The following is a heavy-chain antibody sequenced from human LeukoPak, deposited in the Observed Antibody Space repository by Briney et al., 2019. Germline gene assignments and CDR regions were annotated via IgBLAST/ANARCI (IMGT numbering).Heavy chain of an antibody. D-gene: IGHD3-10*01. Sequence: GGSLRLSCATSVITFSSYGMSWVRQAPGKGLEWVSAISGIGGSTYYADSVKGRFTISRDNAKNSLYLQMNSLRAEDTALYYCARDDYGSGSWNDYWGQGTLVTVSS. V-gene: IGHV3-23*01. CDR3: ARDDYGSGSWNDY. CDR2: ISGIGGST. CDR1: VITFSSYG. J-gene: IGHJ4*02.